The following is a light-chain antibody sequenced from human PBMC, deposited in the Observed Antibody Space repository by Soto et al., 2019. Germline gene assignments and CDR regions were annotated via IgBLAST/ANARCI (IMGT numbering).Light chain of an antibody. V-gene: IGLV1-44*01. J-gene: IGLJ2*01. CDR2: NND. CDR3: AARDDSLNGPV. Sequence: QSVLTQPPSASGTPGQRVTISCSGSSSNIGSNAVNWYQQLPGTAPKLLIYNNDQRPSGVPDRFSGSKSGTSASLAISGLQSDDEAEYHCAARDDSLNGPVFGGGTKLTAL. CDR1: SSNIGSNA.